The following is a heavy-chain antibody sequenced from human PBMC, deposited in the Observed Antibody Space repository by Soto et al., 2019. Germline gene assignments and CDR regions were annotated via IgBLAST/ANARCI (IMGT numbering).Heavy chain of an antibody. D-gene: IGHD4-17*01. Sequence: SETLSLTCTVSGGSISSYYWSWIRQPPGKGLEWIGYIYYSGSTNYNPSLKSRVTISVDTSKNQFSLKLSSVTAADTAVYYCARQSSLRGDFDYWGQGTLVTSPQ. V-gene: IGHV4-59*08. J-gene: IGHJ4*02. CDR2: IYYSGST. CDR1: GGSISSYY. CDR3: ARQSSLRGDFDY.